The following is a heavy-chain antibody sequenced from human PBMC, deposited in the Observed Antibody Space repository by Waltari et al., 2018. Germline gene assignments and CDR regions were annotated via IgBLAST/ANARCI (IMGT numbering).Heavy chain of an antibody. D-gene: IGHD5-18*01. V-gene: IGHV5-51*01. Sequence: GLEWMGIIYPGDSDTRYSPSFQGQVTISADKSISTAYLQWGSLKASDTAMYYCARRGDGYSTFDYWGQGTLVTVSS. CDR2: IYPGDSDT. J-gene: IGHJ4*02. CDR3: ARRGDGYSTFDY.